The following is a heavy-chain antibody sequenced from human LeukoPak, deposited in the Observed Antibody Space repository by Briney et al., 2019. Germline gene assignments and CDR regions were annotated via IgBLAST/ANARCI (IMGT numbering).Heavy chain of an antibody. CDR3: AREIVGAGGGDY. CDR1: GFTFSSYS. Sequence: PGGSLRLSCAASGFTFSSYSMNWVRQAPGKGLEWVSSISSSSSYIYYADSVKGRFTISRDNAKNSLYLQMNSLRAEDTAVYYCAREIVGAGGGDYWGQGTLVTVSS. V-gene: IGHV3-21*01. D-gene: IGHD1-26*01. J-gene: IGHJ4*02. CDR2: ISSSSSYI.